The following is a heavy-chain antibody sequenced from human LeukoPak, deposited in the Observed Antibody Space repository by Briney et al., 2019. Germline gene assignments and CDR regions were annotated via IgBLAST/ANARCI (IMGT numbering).Heavy chain of an antibody. J-gene: IGHJ6*02. CDR2: IYYSGST. CDR1: GGSISSYY. Sequence: ASETLSLTCTVSGGSISSYYWSWIRQPPGKGLEWIGYIYYSGSTNYNPSLKSRVTISVDTSKNQFSLKLSSVTAADTAVYYCASTHCASPSCYSYYYSGLDVWGQGTTVSVSS. V-gene: IGHV4-59*01. CDR3: ASTHCASPSCYSYYYSGLDV. D-gene: IGHD2-2*01.